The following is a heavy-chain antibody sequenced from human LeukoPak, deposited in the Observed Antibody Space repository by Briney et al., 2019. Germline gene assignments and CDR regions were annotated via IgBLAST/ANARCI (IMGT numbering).Heavy chain of an antibody. CDR2: INAGNGNT. Sequence: GGSLRLSCAASGYTFTSYAMHWVRQAPGQRLEWMGWINAGNGNTKYSQKFQGRVTITRDTSAGTAYMELSSLRSEDTAVYYCASSARPYYFDYWGQGTLVTVSS. V-gene: IGHV1-3*01. CDR1: GYTFTSYA. CDR3: ASSARPYYFDY. J-gene: IGHJ4*02. D-gene: IGHD1-26*01.